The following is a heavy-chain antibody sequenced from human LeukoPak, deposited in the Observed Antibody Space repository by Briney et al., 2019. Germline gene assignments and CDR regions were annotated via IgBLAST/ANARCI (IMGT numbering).Heavy chain of an antibody. D-gene: IGHD5-18*01. V-gene: IGHV3-21*01. J-gene: IGHJ4*02. CDR3: ARDPGIQLWSYYFDY. CDR2: INRSGSYI. CDR1: GFTFSTYS. Sequence: GSLRLSCAASGFTFSTYSMNWVRQAQGKGLEWFSSINRSGSYIFYADSVKGRFTISRDNTKNSLYLQMNSLRAEDTAVYYCARDPGIQLWSYYFDYWGPGTLVTVSS.